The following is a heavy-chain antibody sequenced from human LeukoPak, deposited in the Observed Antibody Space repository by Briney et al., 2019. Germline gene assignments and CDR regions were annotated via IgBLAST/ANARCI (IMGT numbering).Heavy chain of an antibody. CDR2: ISYDGNNK. CDR3: ARSYSRVAPFDY. CDR1: GFTFSNYG. J-gene: IGHJ4*02. Sequence: PGGSLRLSCAASGFTFSNYGIHWVRQAPGKGLEWVAVISYDGNNKYYADSVKGRFTISRDNSKNTLFLQMNSLRAEDTAVYYCARSYSRVAPFDYWGQGTLVTVSS. D-gene: IGHD3-22*01. V-gene: IGHV3-30*03.